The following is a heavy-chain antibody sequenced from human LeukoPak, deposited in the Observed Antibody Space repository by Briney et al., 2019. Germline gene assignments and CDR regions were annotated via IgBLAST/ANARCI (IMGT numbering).Heavy chain of an antibody. CDR3: ARDLDGIAVAGTDNDDY. D-gene: IGHD6-19*01. CDR2: IDPSAGST. V-gene: IGHV1-46*01. J-gene: IGHJ4*02. Sequence: ASVKVSCKASGYTFTNYYMHWVRQAPGQGLEWMGVIDPSAGSTTYAQKFQGRVTMTRDTATSTVYMELSSLRSEDTAVYYCARDLDGIAVAGTDNDDYWGQGTLVTVSS. CDR1: GYTFTNYY.